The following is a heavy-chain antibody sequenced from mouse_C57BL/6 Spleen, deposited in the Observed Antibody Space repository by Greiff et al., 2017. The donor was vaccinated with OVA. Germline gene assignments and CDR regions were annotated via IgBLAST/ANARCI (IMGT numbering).Heavy chain of an antibody. V-gene: IGHV1-22*01. CDR1: GYTFTDYN. CDR3: ARDPPYYYGSSYPFAY. J-gene: IGHJ3*01. Sequence: VQLQQSGPELVKPGASVKMSCKASGYTFTDYNMHWVKQSHGKSLEWIGYINPNNGGTSYNQKFKGKATLTVNKSSSTAYMELRSLTSEDSAVYYCARDPPYYYGSSYPFAYWGQGTLVTVSA. CDR2: INPNNGGT. D-gene: IGHD1-1*01.